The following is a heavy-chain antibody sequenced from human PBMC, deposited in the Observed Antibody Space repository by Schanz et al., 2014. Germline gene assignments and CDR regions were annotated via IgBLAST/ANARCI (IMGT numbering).Heavy chain of an antibody. CDR1: GFTFNNFN. CDR2: INQDGSEK. D-gene: IGHD1-1*01. CDR3: ARDGAELYYVDD. Sequence: EVQLVESGGGLVKPGGSLRLSCAASGFTFNNFNMNWVRQAPGKGLEWVANINQDGSEKYYVDSVKGRFTISRDNAKNSLYLQMSSLRAEDTAVFYCARDGAELYYVDDWGQGTLVTVSS. J-gene: IGHJ4*02. V-gene: IGHV3-7*01.